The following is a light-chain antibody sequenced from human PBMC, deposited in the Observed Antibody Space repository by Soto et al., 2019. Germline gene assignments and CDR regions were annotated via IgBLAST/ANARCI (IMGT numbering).Light chain of an antibody. J-gene: IGLJ3*02. Sequence: QSVLTQPRSASGTPGQRVTISCSGSSSNIGSNTVNWYQQLPGTAPKLLIYSNNQRPSGVPDRFSGSKSGNTASLTISGLQAEDEADYYCISYASRDTLLWVFGGGTKVTVL. CDR3: ISYASRDTLLWV. V-gene: IGLV1-44*01. CDR1: SSNIGSNT. CDR2: SNN.